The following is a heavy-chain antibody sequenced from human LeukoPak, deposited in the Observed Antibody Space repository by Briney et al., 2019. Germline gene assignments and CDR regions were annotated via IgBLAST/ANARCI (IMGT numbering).Heavy chain of an antibody. CDR2: IFYSGYI. Sequence: SETLSLTCTVSGGSISNYYWSWIRQPPGKGLEWIGYIFYSGYINYNPSLKSRVTISVDTSKNQFSLKLSSVTAADTAVYYCARDQRDYYGSGSYYMGDYWGQGTLVTVSS. J-gene: IGHJ4*02. CDR1: GGSISNYY. CDR3: ARDQRDYYGSGSYYMGDY. V-gene: IGHV4-59*12. D-gene: IGHD3-10*01.